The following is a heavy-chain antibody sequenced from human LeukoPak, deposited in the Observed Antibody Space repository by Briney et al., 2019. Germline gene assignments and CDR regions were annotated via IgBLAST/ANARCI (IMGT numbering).Heavy chain of an antibody. CDR3: ARLQSFIVATNYYFDY. J-gene: IGHJ4*02. D-gene: IGHD5-12*01. CDR1: GGSISSYY. Sequence: PSETLSLTCTVSGGSISSYYWSWIRQPPGKGLEWIGYIYYSGSTYYNPSLKSRVTISVDTSKNQFSLKLSSVTAADTAVYYCARLQSFIVATNYYFDYWGQGTLVTVSS. V-gene: IGHV4-59*08. CDR2: IYYSGST.